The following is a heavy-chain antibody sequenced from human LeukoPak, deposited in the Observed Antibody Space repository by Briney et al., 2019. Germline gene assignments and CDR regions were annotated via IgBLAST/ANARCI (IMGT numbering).Heavy chain of an antibody. J-gene: IGHJ1*01. V-gene: IGHV4-34*01. Sequence: SETLSLTCAVYGGSFSGYYWSWIRQPPGKGLEWIGEINHSGSTNYNPSLKSRVTISVDTSKNQFSLKLRSVTAADTAVYYCARRGVVPAAIRSGYFQHWGQGTLVTVSS. CDR2: INHSGST. D-gene: IGHD2-2*01. CDR1: GGSFSGYY. CDR3: ARRGVVPAAIRSGYFQH.